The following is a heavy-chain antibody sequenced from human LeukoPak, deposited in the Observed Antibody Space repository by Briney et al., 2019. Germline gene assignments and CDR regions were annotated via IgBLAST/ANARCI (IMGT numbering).Heavy chain of an antibody. D-gene: IGHD2-15*01. CDR2: INPNSGDT. V-gene: IGHV1-2*02. J-gene: IGHJ3*01. CDR3: ASSGGFAYGITTTVGA. CDR1: GYTFTPSY. Sequence: ASVKVSCKAAGYTFTPSYIHWVRQAPGQGLEWMGWINPNSGDTKFVQKFQGRVTVTRDTTINTAYLELSRLRSDDTAVYYCASSGGFAYGITTTVGAWGQGTMVTVSS.